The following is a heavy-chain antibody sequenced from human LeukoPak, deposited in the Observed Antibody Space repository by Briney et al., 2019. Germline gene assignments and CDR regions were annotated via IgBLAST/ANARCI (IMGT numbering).Heavy chain of an antibody. CDR2: ISGSGGST. V-gene: IGHV3-23*01. CDR3: AKDLPYYYGSGSYPDY. Sequence: GGSLRLSCAASGFTFSTYAMTWVRQAPGKGLEWVSAISGSGGSTYYADSVKGRFTISRDNSKNTLYLQMNSLRAEDTAVYYCAKDLPYYYGSGSYPDYWGQGTLVTVSS. J-gene: IGHJ4*02. D-gene: IGHD3-10*01. CDR1: GFTFSTYA.